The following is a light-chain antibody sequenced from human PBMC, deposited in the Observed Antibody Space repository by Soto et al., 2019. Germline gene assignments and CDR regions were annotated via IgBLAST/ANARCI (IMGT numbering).Light chain of an antibody. CDR3: QSYDNSLSSGV. CDR2: GNS. J-gene: IGLJ2*01. Sequence: QSVLTQPPSVSGAPGQRVTISCTGSSSNIGAGYDVHWYQQFPGKAPKLLIYGNSNRPSGAPDRFSGSKSGTSASLAITGLQAEDESDYYCQSYDNSLSSGVFGGGTKVTVL. CDR1: SSNIGAGYD. V-gene: IGLV1-40*01.